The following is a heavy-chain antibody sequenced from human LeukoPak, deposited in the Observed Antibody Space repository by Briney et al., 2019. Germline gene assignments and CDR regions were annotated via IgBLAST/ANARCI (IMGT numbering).Heavy chain of an antibody. V-gene: IGHV3-23*01. Sequence: GGSLRLSCVGSGFTSIAYALTWARQAPGKGLEWVSGISGGGVTTYYADPVKGRFTISRDNSKNTLYLQMNSLRADDTAIYYCARNQQLGGHSYYYYGMDVWGQGTTVTVSS. CDR2: ISGGGVTT. CDR1: GFTSIAYA. D-gene: IGHD3-16*01. J-gene: IGHJ6*02. CDR3: ARNQQLGGHSYYYYGMDV.